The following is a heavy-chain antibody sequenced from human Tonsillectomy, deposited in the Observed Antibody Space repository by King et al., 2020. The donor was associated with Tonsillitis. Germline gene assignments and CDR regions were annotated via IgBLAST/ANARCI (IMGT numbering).Heavy chain of an antibody. CDR1: GFSLSTRGVG. D-gene: IGHD2-2*01. CDR3: AHRSPVLVVPVSSNWFDP. J-gene: IGHJ5*01. V-gene: IGHV2-5*01. Sequence: QFTLKESGPTLVKPTQTLTLTCTFSGFSLSTRGVGVGWIRQPPGKALEWLALIYWNDDKRYSPSLKSRLTITKDTSKNQVVLTMTNMAPVDTATYYVAHRSPVLVVPVSSNWFDPWGQGNLVTVSS. CDR2: IYWNDDK.